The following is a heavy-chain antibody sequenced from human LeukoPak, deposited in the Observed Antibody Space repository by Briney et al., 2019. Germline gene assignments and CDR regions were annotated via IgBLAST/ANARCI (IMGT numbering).Heavy chain of an antibody. D-gene: IGHD6-19*01. V-gene: IGHV3-74*01. J-gene: IGHJ4*02. Sequence: GGSLRLSCAASGFTFSDFYMSWIRQAPGKGLVWVSRINSDGSSTSYADSVKGRFTISRDNAKNTLYLQMNSLRDEDTAVYYCARAQWLDSFDYWGQGTLVTVSS. CDR3: ARAQWLDSFDY. CDR1: GFTFSDFY. CDR2: INSDGSST.